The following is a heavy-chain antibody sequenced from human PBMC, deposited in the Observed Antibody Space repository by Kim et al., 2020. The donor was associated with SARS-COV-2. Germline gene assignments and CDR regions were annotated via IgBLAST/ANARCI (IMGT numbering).Heavy chain of an antibody. CDR2: ISHDGRRK. Sequence: GGSLRLSCVASGFTFSTYGMHWVRQAPGKGLEWLGIISHDGRRKEYADSVKGRFTISRDNSKNTLYLQMHSLRVEDTAMYYCMEPSNAKWGQGTLVTVSS. D-gene: IGHD1-1*01. CDR3: MEPSNAK. J-gene: IGHJ4*02. CDR1: GFTFSTYG. V-gene: IGHV3-30*03.